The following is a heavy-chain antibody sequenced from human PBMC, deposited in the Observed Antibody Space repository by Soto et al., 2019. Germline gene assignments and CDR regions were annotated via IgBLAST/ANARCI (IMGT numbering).Heavy chain of an antibody. D-gene: IGHD1-26*01. CDR1: GFTFSDCY. CDR3: ARDRGSGGGIDY. CDR2: FSSSGSCT. V-gene: IGHV3-11*06. J-gene: IGHJ4*02. Sequence: GVCLRLSCAAYGFTFSDCYMRWIRRAPGKGLEWASYFSSSGSCTKYTDSGKGRFTISRDNAKSSLYLQMNSLRDEDTAVYYCARDRGSGGGIDYWGQGILVT.